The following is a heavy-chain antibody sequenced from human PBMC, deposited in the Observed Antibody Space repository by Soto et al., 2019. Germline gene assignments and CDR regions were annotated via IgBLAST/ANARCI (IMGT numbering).Heavy chain of an antibody. D-gene: IGHD3-16*01. CDR1: GGAFSGYY. CDR2: INHSGST. CDR3: ARTNLLGARDAFDI. Sequence: QVQLQQGGAGLLKPSETLSLTCAVYGGAFSGYYWSWIRQPPGKGLEWIGEINHSGSTKYNPSLKIRVTISVHTSKNQFSLKLSSVTDAATAVYYCARTNLLGARDAFDIWGKGTMVTVSS. V-gene: IGHV4-34*01. J-gene: IGHJ3*02.